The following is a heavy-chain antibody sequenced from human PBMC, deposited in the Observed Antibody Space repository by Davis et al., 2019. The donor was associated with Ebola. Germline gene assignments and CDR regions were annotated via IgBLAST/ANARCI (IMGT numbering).Heavy chain of an antibody. J-gene: IGHJ4*02. V-gene: IGHV1-18*01. CDR1: GYTFTSYG. CDR2: ISAYNGNT. CDR3: ARDRGMIAAAGTVDY. Sequence: ASVKVSCKASGYTFTSYGISWLRQAPGQGLEWMGWISAYNGNTNYAQKLQGRVTMTTDTSTSTAYMELRSLRSDDTAVYYCARDRGMIAAAGTVDYWGQGTLVTVSS. D-gene: IGHD6-13*01.